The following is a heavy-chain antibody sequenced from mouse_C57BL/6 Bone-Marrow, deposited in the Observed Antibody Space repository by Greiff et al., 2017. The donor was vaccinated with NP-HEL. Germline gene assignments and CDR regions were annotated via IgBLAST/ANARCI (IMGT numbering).Heavy chain of an antibody. CDR1: GFTFSDYY. CDR2: INYDGSST. V-gene: IGHV5-16*01. CDR3: ARERGLRLRTYAMDY. Sequence: EVKLVESGGGLVQPGSSMKLSCTTSGFTFSDYYMAWVRQVPEKGLDWVANINYDGSSTYYLDSLKSRFIISRDNAKNILYLQMSSLKSEDTATYYCARERGLRLRTYAMDYWGQGTSVTVSS. D-gene: IGHD2-4*01. J-gene: IGHJ4*01.